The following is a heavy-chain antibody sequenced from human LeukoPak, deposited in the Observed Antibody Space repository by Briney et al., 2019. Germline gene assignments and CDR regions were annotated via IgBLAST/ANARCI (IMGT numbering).Heavy chain of an antibody. CDR1: GGSISSYY. CDR3: ARAPMVRGTKLNYYMDV. Sequence: KPSETLSLTCTVSGGSISSYYWSWIRQPAGKGLEWIGRIYTSGSTNCNPSLKSRVTMSVDTSKNQFSLKLSSVTAADTAVYYCARAPMVRGTKLNYYMDVWGKGTTVTVSS. J-gene: IGHJ6*03. D-gene: IGHD3-10*01. CDR2: IYTSGST. V-gene: IGHV4-4*07.